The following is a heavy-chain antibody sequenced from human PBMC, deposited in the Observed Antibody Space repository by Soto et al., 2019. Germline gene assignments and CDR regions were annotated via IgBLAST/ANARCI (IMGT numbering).Heavy chain of an antibody. J-gene: IGHJ5*02. V-gene: IGHV3-30-3*01. CDR2: ISDDGASK. D-gene: IGHD3-22*01. CDR3: AKGLAVVITRDWLDP. Sequence: QVQLVESGGGVVQPGRSLRLSCAASGFTFSNSAMHWVRQAPGKGLEWLAVISDDGASKVYADSVKGRFTISTANSKNKMYLEMKGLRTDDTAVYSCAKGLAVVITRDWLDPWGQGTLVTVSS. CDR1: GFTFSNSA.